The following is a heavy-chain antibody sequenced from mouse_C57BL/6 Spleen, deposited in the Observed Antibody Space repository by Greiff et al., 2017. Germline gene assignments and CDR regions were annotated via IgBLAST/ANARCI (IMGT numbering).Heavy chain of an antibody. CDR2: IDPETGGT. J-gene: IGHJ1*03. V-gene: IGHV1-15*01. CDR1: GYTFTDYE. CDR3: TREGAGGYDYDGGYFDV. D-gene: IGHD2-4*01. Sequence: QVQLQQSGAELVRPGASVTLSCKASGYTFTDYEMHWVKQTPVHGLEWIGAIDPETGGTAYNQKFKGKAILTADKSSSTAYMELRSLTSEDSAVYYCTREGAGGYDYDGGYFDVWGTGTTVTVSS.